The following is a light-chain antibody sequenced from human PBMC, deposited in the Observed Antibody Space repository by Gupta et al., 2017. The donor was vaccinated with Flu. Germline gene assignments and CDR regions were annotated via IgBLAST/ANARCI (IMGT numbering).Light chain of an antibody. CDR3: QAWDSNTAV. V-gene: IGLV3-1*01. J-gene: IGLJ2*01. Sequence: SYEVTQPPSVSVSPGQTASITCSGDKLGDKFTSWHQQKPGQSPVMVIFQDSKRPSGIPERFSGSNSGTATLTIAGTQAVDEADYYCQAWDSNTAVFGGGTKLSVL. CDR2: QDS. CDR1: KLGDKF.